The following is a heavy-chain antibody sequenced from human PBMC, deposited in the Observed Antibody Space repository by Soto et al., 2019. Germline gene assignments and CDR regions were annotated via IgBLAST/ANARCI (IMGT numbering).Heavy chain of an antibody. Sequence: QVQLVQSGADVKNPGASVKLSCKAPGYTFMHYAIGWVRQAPGQGPEWLGRISPSTGKADYPQKCQGRVTMTTDTTTTTACMEMRSLRPDDTAADYCARDQTTWLSDAYDLWGQGTMVTVSS. CDR3: ARDQTTWLSDAYDL. D-gene: IGHD1-1*01. CDR1: GYTFMHYA. V-gene: IGHV1-18*01. CDR2: ISPSTGKA. J-gene: IGHJ3*01.